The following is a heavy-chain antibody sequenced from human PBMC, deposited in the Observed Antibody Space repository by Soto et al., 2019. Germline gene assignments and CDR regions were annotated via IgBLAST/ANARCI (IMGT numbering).Heavy chain of an antibody. CDR2: ISSSSSYI. CDR3: ARSLYSSGWYHYYYYGMDV. Sequence: EVPLVESGGGLVKPGGSLRLSCAASGFTFSSYSMNWVRQAPGKGLEWVSSISSSSSYIYYADSVKGRFTISRDNAKNSLYLQMNSLRAEDTAVYYCARSLYSSGWYHYYYYGMDVWGQGTTVTVSS. D-gene: IGHD6-19*01. J-gene: IGHJ6*02. CDR1: GFTFSSYS. V-gene: IGHV3-21*01.